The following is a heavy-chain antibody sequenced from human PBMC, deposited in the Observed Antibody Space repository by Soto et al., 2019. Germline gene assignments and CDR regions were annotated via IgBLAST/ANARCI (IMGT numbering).Heavy chain of an antibody. CDR3: AREPRPARQLFGVVPMGV. Sequence: SQTLSLTCAISGDSVSSNSAAWNWIRQSPSRGLEWLGRTYYRSKWYNDYAVAVKSRITINPDTSKNQFSLQLNSVTPEDTAVYYCAREPRPARQLFGVVPMGVWGQGTTVTVSS. CDR2: TYYRSKWYN. D-gene: IGHD3-3*01. CDR1: GDSVSSNSAA. J-gene: IGHJ6*02. V-gene: IGHV6-1*01.